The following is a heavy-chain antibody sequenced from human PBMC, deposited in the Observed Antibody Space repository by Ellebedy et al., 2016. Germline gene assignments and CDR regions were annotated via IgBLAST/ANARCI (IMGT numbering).Heavy chain of an antibody. Sequence: SETLSLTCAVSGVSITSGGYSWSWIRQPPGKGLEWIGYIYHSGTTYYIPSLRSRVTISADRSRNQFSLNLTSVTAADTAVYYCARLTSGWNSLDFWGQGALVSVSS. CDR2: IYHSGTT. V-gene: IGHV4-30-2*01. CDR3: ARLTSGWNSLDF. CDR1: GVSITSGGYS. J-gene: IGHJ4*02. D-gene: IGHD6-19*01.